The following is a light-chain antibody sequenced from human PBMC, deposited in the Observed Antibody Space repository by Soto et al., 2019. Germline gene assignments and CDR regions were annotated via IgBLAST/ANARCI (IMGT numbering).Light chain of an antibody. CDR2: DVS. V-gene: IGLV2-14*03. Sequence: QSALTQPASVSGSPGQSITISCTGTSSDVGGYNYVSWYQQHPGKALKLMIYDVSNRPSGVSNRFSGSKSGNTASLTISGLQAEDEADYYCSSYTSSTTLKVFGGGTKLTAL. CDR1: SSDVGGYNY. CDR3: SSYTSSTTLKV. J-gene: IGLJ2*01.